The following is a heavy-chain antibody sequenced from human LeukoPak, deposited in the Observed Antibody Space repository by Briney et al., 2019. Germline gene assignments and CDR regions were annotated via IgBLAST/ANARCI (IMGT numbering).Heavy chain of an antibody. CDR2: ASHAGIT. Sequence: KTSETLSLTCAVFGESFVGRHWSWIRQTPGKGREWLGEASHAGITNYSPSLKSRVSISVDTSKDQFSLTLTSVTAADTAVYYCARGRANWDYDFDYWGQGTPVTVSS. D-gene: IGHD1-7*01. V-gene: IGHV4-34*01. CDR1: GESFVGRH. J-gene: IGHJ4*02. CDR3: ARGRANWDYDFDY.